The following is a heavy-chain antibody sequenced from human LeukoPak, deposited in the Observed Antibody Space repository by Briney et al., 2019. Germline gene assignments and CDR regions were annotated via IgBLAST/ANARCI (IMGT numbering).Heavy chain of an antibody. CDR2: IYTSGST. V-gene: IGHV4-4*07. CDR3: ARDPSSRGSYFDDY. D-gene: IGHD1-26*01. CDR1: GGSISSYY. Sequence: PSETLSLTCTVSGGSISSYYWSWIRQPAGKGLEWIGRIYTSGSTNYSPSLKSRVTMSVDTSKNQFSLKLSSVTAADTAVYYCARDPSSRGSYFDDYWGQGTLVTVSS. J-gene: IGHJ4*02.